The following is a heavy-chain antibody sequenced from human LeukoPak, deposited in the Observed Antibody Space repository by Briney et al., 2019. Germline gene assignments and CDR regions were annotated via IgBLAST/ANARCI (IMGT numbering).Heavy chain of an antibody. Sequence: SETLSLTCSVSGGSMSGYYWSWIRQSPGKGLEWIGYMFYSGATSYNPSLKSRVTISADTSKNHFSLKLYPVTAADTAVYYCARHDDYPGFGRGLDPWGQGSLVTVTP. V-gene: IGHV4-59*08. D-gene: IGHD3-10*01. J-gene: IGHJ5*02. CDR2: MFYSGAT. CDR1: GGSMSGYY. CDR3: ARHDDYPGFGRGLDP.